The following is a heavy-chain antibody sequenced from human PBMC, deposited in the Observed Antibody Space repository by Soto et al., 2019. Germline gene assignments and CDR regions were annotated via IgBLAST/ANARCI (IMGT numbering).Heavy chain of an antibody. CDR3: ARGADIVATSNDAFDI. D-gene: IGHD5-12*01. CDR1: VQSITSGYY. V-gene: IGHV4-38-2*02. J-gene: IGHJ3*02. CDR2: MNNSGNT. Sequence: APETMSLTCCVSVQSITSGYYWGYVRQPPGKGVEWIGNMNNSGNTYYNPSLKSRVTISLDTSKNQLSRKLNSVTAADTAKYYCARGADIVATSNDAFDIWGQGTTVTVSS.